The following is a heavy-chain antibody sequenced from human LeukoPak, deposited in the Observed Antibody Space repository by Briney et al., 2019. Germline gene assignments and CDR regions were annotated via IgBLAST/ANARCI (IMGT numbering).Heavy chain of an antibody. CDR3: AKYVGDYYDSSGYYYFDY. J-gene: IGHJ4*02. Sequence: GGSLRLSCAASGFTFSSYAVSWVRQAPGKGLEWVSAISGSGGSTYYADSVKGRFTISRDNSKNTLYLQMNSLRAEDTAVYYRAKYVGDYYDSSGYYYFDYWGQGTLVTVSS. D-gene: IGHD3-22*01. CDR1: GFTFSSYA. CDR2: ISGSGGST. V-gene: IGHV3-23*01.